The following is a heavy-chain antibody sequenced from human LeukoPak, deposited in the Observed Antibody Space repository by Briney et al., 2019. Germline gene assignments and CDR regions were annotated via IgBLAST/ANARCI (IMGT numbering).Heavy chain of an antibody. CDR1: GGSFSGYY. CDR2: INHRGST. J-gene: IGHJ5*02. D-gene: IGHD4-17*01. Sequence: ASETLSLTCAVYGGSFSGYYWSWIRQPPGKGLEWIGEINHRGSTNYNPSLKSRVTISVDTSKNQFSLKLSSVTAADTAVYYCARGHDYGWFDPWGRGTLVTVSS. CDR3: ARGHDYGWFDP. V-gene: IGHV4-34*01.